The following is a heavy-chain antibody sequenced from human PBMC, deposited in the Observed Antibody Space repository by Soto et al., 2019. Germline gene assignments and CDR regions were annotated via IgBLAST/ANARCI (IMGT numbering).Heavy chain of an antibody. CDR1: GFTFSSFG. J-gene: IGHJ6*02. D-gene: IGHD3-16*01. CDR2: ISYDGSNK. CDR3: AEVVWGATRPYSAYYYGMDV. V-gene: IGHV3-30*18. Sequence: QVQLVESGGGVVQPGRSLRLSCAASGFTFSSFGMHWVRQAPGQVLEWVAVISYDGSNKYYADTVKGPFTISRDNTKNTQYPKRNGQRAEGTAGYDCAEVVWGATRPYSAYYYGMDVWGQGTTVTVSS.